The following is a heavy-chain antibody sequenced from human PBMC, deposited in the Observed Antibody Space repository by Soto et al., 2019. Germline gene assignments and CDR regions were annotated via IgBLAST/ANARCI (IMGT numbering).Heavy chain of an antibody. D-gene: IGHD5-18*01. J-gene: IGHJ4*02. CDR2: INPSGGST. CDR3: ARDGWGPREAIPLWLGYFDY. V-gene: IGHV1-46*01. Sequence: GASVKVSCKASGYTFTNYYIHWVRQAPGQGLEWMGIINPSGGSTSYAQRLQGRVTMTRDTSTSTLYMELSSLRSEDTAVYYCARDGWGPREAIPLWLGYFDYWGQGALVTVSS. CDR1: GYTFTNYY.